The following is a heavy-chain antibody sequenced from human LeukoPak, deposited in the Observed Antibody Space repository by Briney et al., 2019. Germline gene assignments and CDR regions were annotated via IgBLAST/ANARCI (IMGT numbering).Heavy chain of an antibody. CDR3: ARDNWVDC. CDR1: GLTFSKYS. J-gene: IGHJ5*01. Sequence: SGGSLRLSCAASGLTFSKYSMTWVRQAPGKGLEWVSFIDTSSTTMYYTDSVKGRFTISRDNAKNPLYLQMNSLKVEDTAIYYCARDNWVDCWGQGTLVTVSS. V-gene: IGHV3-48*04. CDR2: IDTSSTTM.